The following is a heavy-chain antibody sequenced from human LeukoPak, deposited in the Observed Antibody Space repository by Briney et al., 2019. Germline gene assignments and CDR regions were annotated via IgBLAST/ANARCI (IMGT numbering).Heavy chain of an antibody. D-gene: IGHD6-19*01. CDR2: IYYSGST. Sequence: SETLSLTCTVSGGSISSYYWGWIRQPPGKGLEWIGYIYYSGSTNYDPSLKSRVTISVDTYKNQFSLKLSSVTAADTAVYYCASGSLVAGTALCDYWGQGTLVTVSS. CDR1: GGSISSYY. V-gene: IGHV4-59*01. CDR3: ASGSLVAGTALCDY. J-gene: IGHJ4*02.